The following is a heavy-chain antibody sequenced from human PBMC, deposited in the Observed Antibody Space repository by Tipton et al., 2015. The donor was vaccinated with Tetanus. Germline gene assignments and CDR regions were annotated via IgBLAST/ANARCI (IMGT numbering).Heavy chain of an antibody. CDR3: ARDRQQLVRDGGYAFDI. CDR2: TYYRSKWNN. J-gene: IGHJ3*02. V-gene: IGHV6-1*01. CDR1: GDSVSSNSAA. D-gene: IGHD6-13*01. Sequence: GLVKPSQTLSLTCAISGDSVSSNSAAWNWIRQSPSRGLGRLGRTYYRSKWNNDYAVSVKSRITINPDTSKNQFSLHLNSVTPEDTAVYYCARDRQQLVRDGGYAFDIWGQGTMATVSS.